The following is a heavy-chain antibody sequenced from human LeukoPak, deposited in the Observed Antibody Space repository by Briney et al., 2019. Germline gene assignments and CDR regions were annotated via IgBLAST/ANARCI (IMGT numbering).Heavy chain of an antibody. CDR1: GYTFTSYG. V-gene: IGHV1-18*01. CDR2: ISAYNGNT. Sequence: ASVKVSCKASGYTFTSYGISWVRQAPGQGLEWMGWISAYNGNTNYAQKFQGRVTMTTDTSTGTAYMELRSLRSDDTAVYYCARGFPPRRNYDSSGYYSYYFDHWGQGTLVTVSS. CDR3: ARGFPPRRNYDSSGYYSYYFDH. D-gene: IGHD3-22*01. J-gene: IGHJ4*02.